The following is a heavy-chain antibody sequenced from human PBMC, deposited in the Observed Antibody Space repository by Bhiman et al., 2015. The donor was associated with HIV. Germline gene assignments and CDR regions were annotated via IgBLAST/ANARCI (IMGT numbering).Heavy chain of an antibody. V-gene: IGHV3-48*04. CDR2: ISSSGSKI. Sequence: EVQLVESGGGLVQPGGSLRLSCAASGFTFRSYSMNWVRQAPGKGLEWVAYISSSGSKINYADSVKGRFTISRDNAKNSLYLQMNNLRAEDTAVYYCAREIGGYNFGLSYYYGMDVWGQGTTVTVSS. CDR1: GFTFRSYS. J-gene: IGHJ6*02. D-gene: IGHD5-18*01. CDR3: AREIGGYNFGLSYYYGMDV.